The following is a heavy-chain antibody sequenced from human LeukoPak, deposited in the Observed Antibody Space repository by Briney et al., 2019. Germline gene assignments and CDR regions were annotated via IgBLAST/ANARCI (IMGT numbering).Heavy chain of an antibody. CDR3: ARDGLYDILTYFRGHMDV. D-gene: IGHD3-9*01. Sequence: ASVKVSCKASGYTFTSYGISWVRQAPGQGLEWMGWISAYNGNTNYAQKLQGRVTMTTDTSTSTAYMELRSLRSDDTAVYYCARDGLYDILTYFRGHMDVWGKGTTVTVSS. CDR2: ISAYNGNT. CDR1: GYTFTSYG. V-gene: IGHV1-18*01. J-gene: IGHJ6*03.